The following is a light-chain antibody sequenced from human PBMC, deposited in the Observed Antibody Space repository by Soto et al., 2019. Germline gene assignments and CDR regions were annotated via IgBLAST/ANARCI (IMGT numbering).Light chain of an antibody. CDR1: QSVSSSY. CDR3: QQYGTSPIT. Sequence: DIVLTQSPGTLSLSPGERATLSCRASQSVSSSYLAWYRQKPGQAPRLLIHGTSSRATGTPDRFTGSGSGTDFTLTITSLEPEDFAVYYCQQYGTSPITFGQGTRLEVK. V-gene: IGKV3-20*01. J-gene: IGKJ5*01. CDR2: GTS.